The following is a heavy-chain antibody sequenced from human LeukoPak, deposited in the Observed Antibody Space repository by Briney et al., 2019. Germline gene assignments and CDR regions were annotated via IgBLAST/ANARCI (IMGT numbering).Heavy chain of an antibody. CDR1: GFTFSSYS. CDR3: ARGGPWTPNYFDY. CDR2: ISSSSSYI. D-gene: IGHD3/OR15-3a*01. Sequence: GGSLRLSCAASGFTFSSYSMNWVRQAPGKGLEWDSSISSSSSYIYYADSVKGRFTISRDNAKNSLYLQMNSLRAEDTAVYYCARGGPWTPNYFDYWGQGTLVTVSS. V-gene: IGHV3-21*01. J-gene: IGHJ4*02.